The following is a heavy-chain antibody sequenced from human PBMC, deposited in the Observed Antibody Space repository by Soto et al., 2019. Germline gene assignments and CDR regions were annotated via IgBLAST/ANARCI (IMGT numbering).Heavy chain of an antibody. V-gene: IGHV3-30*18. CDR2: ISYDGSKE. D-gene: IGHD3-10*01. CDR3: AKATHYGSGSYYRYNYGMDV. J-gene: IGHJ6*02. CDR1: GFTFSSYG. Sequence: VGSLRLSCAASGFTFSSYGMHWVRQAPGKGLEWVAVISYDGSKEYFADSVKGRFTISRDNPKNTLYLQMSSLRAEDTAVYYCAKATHYGSGSYYRYNYGMDVWGQGTTVTVSS.